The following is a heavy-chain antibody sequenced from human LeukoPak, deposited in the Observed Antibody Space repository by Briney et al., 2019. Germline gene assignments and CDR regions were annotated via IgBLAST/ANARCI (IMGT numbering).Heavy chain of an antibody. J-gene: IGHJ6*02. CDR3: ARGKGSGRFGYFYYGVDA. V-gene: IGHV3-33*01. D-gene: IGHD3-10*01. Sequence: PGRSLRLSCAASGFTFGIYGMHWVRQAPGKGLEWVASIWINGRDETYVDSVKGRFSISRDNSTLFLQMNSLRPEDTAIYFCARGKGSGRFGYFYYGVDAWGQGTTVTVSS. CDR2: IWINGRDE. CDR1: GFTFGIYG.